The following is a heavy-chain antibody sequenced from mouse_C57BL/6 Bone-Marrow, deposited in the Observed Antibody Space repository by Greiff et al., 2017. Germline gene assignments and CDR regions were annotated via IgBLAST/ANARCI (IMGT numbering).Heavy chain of an antibody. CDR3: ARELIRYFDV. CDR1: GYTFTSYW. J-gene: IGHJ1*03. V-gene: IGHV1-52*01. CDR2: IDPSDSET. D-gene: IGHD1-1*01. Sequence: VQLQQSGAELVRPGSSVKLSCKASGYTFTSYWMHWVKQRPIQGLEWIGNIDPSDSETHYNEKFKDKATLTVDKSSSTAYMQLSSLTSEDSAVYSCARELIRYFDVWGTGTTVTVSS.